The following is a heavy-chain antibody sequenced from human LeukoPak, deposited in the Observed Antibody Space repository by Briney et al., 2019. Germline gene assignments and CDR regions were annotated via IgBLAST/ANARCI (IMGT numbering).Heavy chain of an antibody. V-gene: IGHV3-23*01. CDR1: GFTFSSYA. Sequence: AGGSLRLSCAASGFTFSSYAMSWVRQAPGKGLEWVSAISGSGGSTYYADSVKGRFTISRDNSKITLYLQMNSLRAEDTAVYYCAKGPHLRLYGVRDYWGQGTLVTVSS. CDR2: ISGSGGST. D-gene: IGHD4-17*01. CDR3: AKGPHLRLYGVRDY. J-gene: IGHJ4*02.